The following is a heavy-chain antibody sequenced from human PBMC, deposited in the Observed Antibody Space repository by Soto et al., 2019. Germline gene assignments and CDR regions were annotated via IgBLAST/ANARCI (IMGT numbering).Heavy chain of an antibody. CDR2: INSDGSST. CDR3: ARAASRGYTLYGMDV. D-gene: IGHD5-18*01. Sequence: PGGSLSLSCAASGFTFSSYWMHWVRQAPGKGLVWVSRINSDGSSTSYADSVKGRFTISRDNAKNTLYLQMNSLRAEDTAVYYCARAASRGYTLYGMDVWGQGTTVTVSS. CDR1: GFTFSSYW. V-gene: IGHV3-74*01. J-gene: IGHJ6*02.